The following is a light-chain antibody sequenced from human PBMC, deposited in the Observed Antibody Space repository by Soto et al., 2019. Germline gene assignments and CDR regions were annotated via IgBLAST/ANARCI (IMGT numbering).Light chain of an antibody. CDR3: QKYNFAPFT. CDR2: SAS. CDR1: QGIGKS. J-gene: IGKJ3*01. V-gene: IGKV1-27*01. Sequence: DIQMTQSPSSLSASVGDRVTITCRASQGIGKSLAWFQQRPGKPPKLLIHSASTLYSGVPSRFSGSGSGTDFTLTISSLQPEDFAVYFCQKYNFAPFTFCPVTRVDI.